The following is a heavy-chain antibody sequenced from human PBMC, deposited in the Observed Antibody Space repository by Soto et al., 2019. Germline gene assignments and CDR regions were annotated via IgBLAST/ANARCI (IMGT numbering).Heavy chain of an antibody. CDR2: IDPSDSYT. V-gene: IGHV5-10-1*01. J-gene: IGHJ6*02. Sequence: GESLKIACKGSGYSFTSYWISWVRQMPGKGLEWMGRIDPSDSYTNYSPSFQGHVTISADKSISTAYLQWSSLKASDTAMYYCARLGVAGKGDYYGMDVWGQGTTVTVS. CDR1: GYSFTSYW. CDR3: ARLGVAGKGDYYGMDV. D-gene: IGHD6-19*01.